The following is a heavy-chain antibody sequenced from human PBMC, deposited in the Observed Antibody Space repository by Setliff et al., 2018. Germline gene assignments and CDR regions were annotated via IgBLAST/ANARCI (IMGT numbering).Heavy chain of an antibody. CDR2: MFDNVGT. Sequence: SETLSLTCAVSNFSINSGYTWGWLRQPPGKGLEWIGTMFDNVGTFYNPSLQSRLSMSVDTSKGELSLNLTSVTAADTAIYFCARAVDSSSYFPFWYFDLWGRGTLVTVSS. V-gene: IGHV4-38-2*01. J-gene: IGHJ2*01. D-gene: IGHD3-22*01. CDR3: ARAVDSSSYFPFWYFDL. CDR1: NFSINSGYT.